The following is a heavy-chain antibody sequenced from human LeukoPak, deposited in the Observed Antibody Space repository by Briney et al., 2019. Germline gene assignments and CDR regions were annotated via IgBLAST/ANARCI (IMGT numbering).Heavy chain of an antibody. J-gene: IGHJ6*03. D-gene: IGHD2-8*01. CDR2: MYYSGST. CDR3: ARLSSGYYRYYYYYYMDV. V-gene: IGHV4-39*01. CDR1: GGSISSSSYY. Sequence: SETLSLTCTVSGGSISSSSYYWGWIRQPPGKGLEWIGSMYYSGSTYYNPSLKSRVTMSVDTSKNQFSLKLSSVTAADTAVYYSARLSSGYYRYYYYYYMDVWGKGTTVTISS.